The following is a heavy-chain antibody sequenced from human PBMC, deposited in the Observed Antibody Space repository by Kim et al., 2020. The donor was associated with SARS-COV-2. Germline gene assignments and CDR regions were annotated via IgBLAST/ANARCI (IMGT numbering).Heavy chain of an antibody. D-gene: IGHD6-13*01. CDR3: AKRWSAADY. V-gene: IGHV3-23*01. CDR2: DRS. Sequence: DRSDYADAVEGRFTISSDNSKNTLYLQMKSLRAEDTAVYYCAKRWSAADYWGQGTLVTVSS. J-gene: IGHJ4*02.